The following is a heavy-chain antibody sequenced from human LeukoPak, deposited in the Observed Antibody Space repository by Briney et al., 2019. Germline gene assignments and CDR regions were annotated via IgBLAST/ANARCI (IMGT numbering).Heavy chain of an antibody. CDR2: IRFDGSEK. D-gene: IGHD2-15*01. V-gene: IGHV3-30*02. J-gene: IGHJ6*02. CDR1: GFTFSSYG. CDR3: AKDVYDCSGGSCPQYYYVMDV. Sequence: GGSLRLSCTASGFTFSSYGMHWVRQAPGKGLEWVSFIRFDGSEKYYADSVRGRFTISRDNSKNTLSLQMNTLRAEDTALYYCAKDVYDCSGGSCPQYYYVMDVWGQGTTVTVSS.